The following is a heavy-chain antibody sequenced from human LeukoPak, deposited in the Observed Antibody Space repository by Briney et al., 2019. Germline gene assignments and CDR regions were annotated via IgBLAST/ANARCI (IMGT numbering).Heavy chain of an antibody. D-gene: IGHD2-2*01. Sequence: SETLSLTCTVSGYSISSGYYWGWIRQPPGKGLEWIGTIYHSGSTYYNPPLKSRVTISVDTSKNQFSLKLTSVTAAGTAVYYCARVRGYCSSTICYRYYFDYWGQGTLVTVSS. J-gene: IGHJ4*02. V-gene: IGHV4-38-2*02. CDR3: ARVRGYCSSTICYRYYFDY. CDR2: IYHSGST. CDR1: GYSISSGYY.